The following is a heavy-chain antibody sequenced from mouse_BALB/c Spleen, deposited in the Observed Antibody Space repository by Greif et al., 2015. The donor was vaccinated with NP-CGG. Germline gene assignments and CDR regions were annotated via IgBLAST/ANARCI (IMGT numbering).Heavy chain of an antibody. CDR2: INPYSGDT. D-gene: IGHD1-1*01. J-gene: IGHJ1*01. V-gene: IGHV1-37*01. CDR3: GKVPFSSGGDWYFDV. CDR1: GYSFTGYF. Sequence: EVQLVESGPELVKPGASVKISCKASGYSFTGYFMNWVKQSHGKSLEWIGRINPYSGDTFYNQKFKGKATLTVDKSSSTAHMELLSLTSEDSAVYYCGKVPFSSGGDWYFDVWGAGTTVTVSS.